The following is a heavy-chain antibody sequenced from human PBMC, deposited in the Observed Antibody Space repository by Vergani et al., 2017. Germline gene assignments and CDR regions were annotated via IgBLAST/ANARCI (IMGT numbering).Heavy chain of an antibody. D-gene: IGHD2-2*01. CDR3: ARENCSSTSCYPYWFDP. Sequence: QVQLVQSGAEVKKPGSSVKVSCKASGGTFSSYAISWVRQAPGQGLEWMGGIIPIFGTANYAQKSQGRVTITADESTSTAYMELSSLRSEDTAVYYCARENCSSTSCYPYWFDPWGQGTLVTVSS. J-gene: IGHJ5*02. CDR2: IIPIFGTA. CDR1: GGTFSSYA. V-gene: IGHV1-69*01.